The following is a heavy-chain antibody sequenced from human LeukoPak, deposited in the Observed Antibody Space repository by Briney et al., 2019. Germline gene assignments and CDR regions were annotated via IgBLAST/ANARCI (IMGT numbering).Heavy chain of an antibody. J-gene: IGHJ5*02. D-gene: IGHD2-2*03. CDR3: ARMDQPFDP. V-gene: IGHV4-34*01. CDR2: INHSGST. CDR1: GGSFSGYY. Sequence: SETLSLTCAVYGGSFSGYYWSWIRQPPGKGLEWIGEINHSGSTNYNPSLKSRVTISVDTSKNQFSLKLSSVTAADTAVYYCARMDQPFDPWGQGTLVTVSS.